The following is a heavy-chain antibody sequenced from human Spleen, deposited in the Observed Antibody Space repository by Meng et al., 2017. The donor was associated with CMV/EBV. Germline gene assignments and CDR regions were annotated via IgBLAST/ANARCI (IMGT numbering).Heavy chain of an antibody. CDR3: ATLQTSSGWDDDY. J-gene: IGHJ4*02. Sequence: VRRVQSGAGLKKPGSSVKVSCKASGYTFTGYYMHWVRQAPGQGLEWMGWINPNSGGTNYAQKFQGRVTMTRDTSISTAYMELSRLRSDDTAVYYCATLQTSSGWDDDYWGQGTLVTVSS. D-gene: IGHD6-19*01. CDR2: INPNSGGT. CDR1: GYTFTGYY. V-gene: IGHV1-2*02.